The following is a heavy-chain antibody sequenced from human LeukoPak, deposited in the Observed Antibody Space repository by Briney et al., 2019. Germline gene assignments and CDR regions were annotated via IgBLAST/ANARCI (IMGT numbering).Heavy chain of an antibody. V-gene: IGHV1-18*04. CDR2: ISAYNGNT. CDR1: GYTFTGYY. Sequence: GASVKVSCKASGYTFTGYYMHWVRQAPGQGLEWMGWISAYNGNTNYAQKLQGRVTMTTDTSTSTAYMELRSLRSDDTAVYYCARTMYPLYYDFWSGYTPLDFDYWGQGTLVTVSS. J-gene: IGHJ4*02. CDR3: ARTMYPLYYDFWSGYTPLDFDY. D-gene: IGHD3-3*01.